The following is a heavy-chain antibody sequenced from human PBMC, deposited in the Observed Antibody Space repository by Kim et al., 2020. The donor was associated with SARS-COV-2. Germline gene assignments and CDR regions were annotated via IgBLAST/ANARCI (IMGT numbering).Heavy chain of an antibody. J-gene: IGHJ5*02. V-gene: IGHV3-49*03. D-gene: IGHD3-10*01. Sequence: GGSLRLSCTASGFTFGDYAMSWFRQAPGKGLEWVGFIRSKAYGGTTEYAASVKGRFTISRDDSKSIAYLQMNSLKTEDTAVYYCTRDAWFGELDWFDPWGQGTLVTVSS. CDR3: TRDAWFGELDWFDP. CDR1: GFTFGDYA. CDR2: IRSKAYGGTT.